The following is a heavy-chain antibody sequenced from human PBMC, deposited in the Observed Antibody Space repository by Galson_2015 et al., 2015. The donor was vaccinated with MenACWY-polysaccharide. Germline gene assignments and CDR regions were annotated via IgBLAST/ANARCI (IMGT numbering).Heavy chain of an antibody. CDR1: GGSINSRSYH. V-gene: IGHV4-39*01. Sequence: ETLSLTCTVSGGSINSRSYHWGWIRQPPGKGLEWIGIIYYRGNTYYNPSLESRVTISVDTSNNQFSLVLSSVTAADTALYYCARAPTPYCSSTSCFNKCAFDVWGQGTMVTVSS. CDR2: IYYRGNT. CDR3: ARAPTPYCSSTSCFNKCAFDV. D-gene: IGHD2-2*01. J-gene: IGHJ3*01.